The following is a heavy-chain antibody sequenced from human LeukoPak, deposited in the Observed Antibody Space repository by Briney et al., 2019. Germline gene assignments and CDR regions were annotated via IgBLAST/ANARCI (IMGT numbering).Heavy chain of an antibody. Sequence: GASVKVSCKASGYTFSIYYMHWVLQAPGQGLEWMGIINPSGGSTSYAQKFQGRVTMTRDTSTSTVYMELSSLRSEDTAIYYCARGGRSWYAEYDYWGQGTLVTVSS. D-gene: IGHD6-13*01. V-gene: IGHV1-46*01. CDR1: GYTFSIYY. J-gene: IGHJ4*02. CDR2: INPSGGST. CDR3: ARGGRSWYAEYDY.